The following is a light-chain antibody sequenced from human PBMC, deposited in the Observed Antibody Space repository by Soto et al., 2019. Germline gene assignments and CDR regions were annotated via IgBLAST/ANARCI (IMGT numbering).Light chain of an antibody. V-gene: IGLV2-14*01. CDR2: EVT. Sequence: QSALTQPASLSGSPGQSITISCTGTSSDIGAYDYVSWFQQYPGRSPTLLIYEVTFRPSGVSSRFSGSKSGNTASLTISGLQTEDEADYYCGSYASATLIFCGGTKLTVL. CDR1: SSDIGAYDY. J-gene: IGLJ2*01. CDR3: GSYASATLI.